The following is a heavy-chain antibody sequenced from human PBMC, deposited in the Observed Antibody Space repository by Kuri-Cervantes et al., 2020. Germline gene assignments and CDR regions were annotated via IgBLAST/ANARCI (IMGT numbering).Heavy chain of an antibody. Sequence: GESLKISCAASGLTFSSYGMHWVRQAPGKGLEWVAVISFDGSHRYSADSVKGRFTISRDNPKNTLYLQMNSLRPDDTAVYYCAKDWYFCGADCYGEALNNWFDPWGQGTLVTVSS. CDR1: GLTFSSYG. J-gene: IGHJ5*02. V-gene: IGHV3-30*18. CDR2: ISFDGSHR. CDR3: AKDWYFCGADCYGEALNNWFDP. D-gene: IGHD2-21*02.